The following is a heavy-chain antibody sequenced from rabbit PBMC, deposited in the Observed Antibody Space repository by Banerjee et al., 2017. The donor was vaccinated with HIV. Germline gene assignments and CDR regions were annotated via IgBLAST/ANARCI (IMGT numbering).Heavy chain of an antibody. V-gene: IGHV1S40*01. Sequence: QSLEESGGDLVKPGASLTLTCTASGFTITSGYYMCWVRQAPGKGLERIACIYSGSSGSTYYASWAKGRFTISKTSSTVDLKMTSLTAADTATYFCARDLAGVIGWNFDLWGQGTLVTVS. CDR1: GFTITSGYY. J-gene: IGHJ4*01. CDR2: IYSGSSGST. CDR3: ARDLAGVIGWNFDL. D-gene: IGHD4-1*01.